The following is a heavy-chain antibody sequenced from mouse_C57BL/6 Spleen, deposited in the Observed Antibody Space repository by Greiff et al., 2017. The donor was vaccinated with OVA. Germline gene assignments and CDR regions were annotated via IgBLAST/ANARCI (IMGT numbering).Heavy chain of an antibody. J-gene: IGHJ4*01. CDR2: IWSDGST. CDR3: ARQNDGYYRAMDY. D-gene: IGHD2-3*01. Sequence: VKLMESGPGLVAPSQSLSITCTVSGFSLTSYGVHWVRQPPGKGLEWLVVIWSDGSTTYNSALKSRLSISKDNSKSQVFLKMNSLQTDDTAMYYCARQNDGYYRAMDYWGQGTSVTVSS. V-gene: IGHV2-6-1*01. CDR1: GFSLTSYG.